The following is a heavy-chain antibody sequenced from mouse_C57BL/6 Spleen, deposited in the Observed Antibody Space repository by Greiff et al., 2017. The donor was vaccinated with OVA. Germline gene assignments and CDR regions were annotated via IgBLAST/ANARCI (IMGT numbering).Heavy chain of an antibody. CDR1: GFTFSDYY. CDR2: ISNGGGST. J-gene: IGHJ4*01. D-gene: IGHD2-5*01. CDR3: ARRDYSNYGYAMDY. Sequence: DVMLVESGGGLVQPGGSLKLSCAASGFTFSDYYMYWVRQTPEKRLEWVAYISNGGGSTYYPDTVKGRFTISRDNAKNTLYLQMSRLKSEDTAMYYCARRDYSNYGYAMDYWGQGTSVTVSS. V-gene: IGHV5-12*01.